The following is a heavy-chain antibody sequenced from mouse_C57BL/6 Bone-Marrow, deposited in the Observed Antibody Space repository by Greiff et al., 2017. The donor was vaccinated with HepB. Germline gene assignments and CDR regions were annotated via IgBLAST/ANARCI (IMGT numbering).Heavy chain of an antibody. V-gene: IGHV1-7*01. Sequence: QVQLQQSGAELAKPGASVKLSCKASGYTFTSYWMHWVKQRPGKGLEWIGYINPSSGYTKSNQKFKDKATLTADKSSSTAYMQLSSLTYEDSAVYYCARALDWAYYFDYWGQGTTLTVSS. CDR2: INPSSGYT. CDR3: ARALDWAYYFDY. D-gene: IGHD4-1*01. J-gene: IGHJ2*01. CDR1: GYTFTSYW.